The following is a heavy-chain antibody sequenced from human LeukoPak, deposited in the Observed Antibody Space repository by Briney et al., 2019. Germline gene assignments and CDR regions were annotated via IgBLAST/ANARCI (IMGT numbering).Heavy chain of an antibody. CDR3: ARGEWGNDY. CDR1: GGSISSSSYY. CDR2: IYYSGST. J-gene: IGHJ4*02. V-gene: IGHV4-39*01. Sequence: SETLSLTCTVSGGSISSSSYYWGWIRQPPGKGLEWIGSIYYSGSTYYNPSLKSRVTTSVDTSKNQFSLKLSSVTAADTAVYYCARGEWGNDYWGQGTLVTVSS. D-gene: IGHD3-10*01.